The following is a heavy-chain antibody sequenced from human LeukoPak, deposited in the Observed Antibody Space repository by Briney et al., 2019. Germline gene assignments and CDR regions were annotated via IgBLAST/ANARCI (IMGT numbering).Heavy chain of an antibody. CDR2: INPNSGGT. D-gene: IGHD6-19*01. Sequence: ASVKVSCDASGYTFTGYYMHWVRQSPGQGLKWMGWINPNSGGTKYAQKFQGRVTMTRDTSISTAYMEQSRRNSDDTAVDYDAKGGSSGWYCDYWGQGTLVTVSS. CDR1: GYTFTGYY. CDR3: AKGGSSGWYCDY. J-gene: IGHJ4*02. V-gene: IGHV1-2*02.